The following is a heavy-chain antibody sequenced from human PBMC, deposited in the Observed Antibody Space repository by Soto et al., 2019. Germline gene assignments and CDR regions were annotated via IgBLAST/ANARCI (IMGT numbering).Heavy chain of an antibody. CDR1: GYSFTSFW. CDR3: ARHPATVTPPYYYYYYMDV. V-gene: IGHV5-51*01. Sequence: GESLKISCQGFGYSFTSFWIGWVRQMPGKGLEWMGIINPVDSDTRYSPSFQGQVTISVDKSITTAYLQWSSLKASDTAMYYCARHPATVTPPYYYYYYMDVWGKGTTVTVSS. D-gene: IGHD4-17*01. CDR2: INPVDSDT. J-gene: IGHJ6*03.